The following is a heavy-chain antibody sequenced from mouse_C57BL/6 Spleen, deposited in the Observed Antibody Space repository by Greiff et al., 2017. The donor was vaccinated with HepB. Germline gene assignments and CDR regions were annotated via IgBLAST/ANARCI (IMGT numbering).Heavy chain of an antibody. CDR2: IRNKANGYTT. J-gene: IGHJ3*01. CDR1: GFTFTDYY. V-gene: IGHV7-3*01. CDR3: ARGGLAWFAY. Sequence: EVKLVESGGGLVQPGGSLSLSCAASGFTFTDYYMSWVRQPPGKALEWLGFIRNKANGYTTEYSASVKGRFTISRDNSQSILYLQMNALRAEDSATYYCARGGLAWFAYWGQGTLVTVSA.